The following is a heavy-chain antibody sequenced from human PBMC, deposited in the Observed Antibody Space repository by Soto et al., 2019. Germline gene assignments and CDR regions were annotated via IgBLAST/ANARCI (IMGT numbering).Heavy chain of an antibody. J-gene: IGHJ5*02. CDR3: ARYRISNGYCSGGSCFFIAWFDP. CDR1: GGSISSYY. CDR2: IYYSGST. Sequence: PSETLSLTCTVSGGSISSYYWSWIRQPPGKGLEWIGYIYYSGSTNYNPSLKSRVTISVDTSKNQFSLKLSSVTTADTAVYYCARYRISNGYCSGGSCFFIAWFDPWGQGTLVTVSS. V-gene: IGHV4-59*08. D-gene: IGHD2-15*01.